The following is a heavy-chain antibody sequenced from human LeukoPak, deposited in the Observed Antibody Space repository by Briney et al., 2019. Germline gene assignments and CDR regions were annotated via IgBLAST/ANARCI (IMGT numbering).Heavy chain of an antibody. Sequence: SQTLSLTCTVSGGSISSGSDYWSWIRQPAGKGLEWIGRIYTSGSTNYNPSLKSRVTISVDTSKNQFSLKLSSVTAADTAVYYCARDSSSGWFGFYMDVWGKGTTVTVSS. D-gene: IGHD6-19*01. V-gene: IGHV4-61*02. CDR3: ARDSSSGWFGFYMDV. J-gene: IGHJ6*03. CDR2: IYTSGST. CDR1: GGSISSGSDY.